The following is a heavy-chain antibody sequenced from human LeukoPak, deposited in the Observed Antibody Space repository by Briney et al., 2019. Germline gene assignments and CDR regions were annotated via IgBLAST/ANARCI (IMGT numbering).Heavy chain of an antibody. V-gene: IGHV1-69*13. J-gene: IGHJ3*02. CDR3: AGEHHSTNEGTVAFDI. Sequence: ASVKVSCKASGGTFSSYAISWVRQAPGQGLEWMGGIIPIFGTANYAQKFQGRVTITADESTSTAYMELSSLRSEDTAVYYCAGEHHSTNEGTVAFDIWGQGTMVTVSS. CDR1: GGTFSSYA. D-gene: IGHD2-8*01. CDR2: IIPIFGTA.